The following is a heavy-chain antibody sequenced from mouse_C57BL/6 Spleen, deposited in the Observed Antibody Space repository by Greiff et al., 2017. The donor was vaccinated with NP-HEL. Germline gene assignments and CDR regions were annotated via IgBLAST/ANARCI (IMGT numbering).Heavy chain of an antibody. CDR2: IRNKANGYTT. V-gene: IGHV7-3*01. CDR3: ARYNYGSLYYFDY. D-gene: IGHD1-1*01. CDR1: GFTFTDYY. Sequence: EVHLVESGGGLVQPGGSLSLSCAASGFTFTDYYMSWVRQPPGKALEWLGFIRNKANGYTTEYSASVKGRFTISRDNSQSILYLQMNALRAEDSATYYCARYNYGSLYYFDYWGQGTTLTVSS. J-gene: IGHJ2*01.